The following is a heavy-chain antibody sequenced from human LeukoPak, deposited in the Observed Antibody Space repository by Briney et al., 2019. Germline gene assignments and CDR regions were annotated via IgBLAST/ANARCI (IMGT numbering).Heavy chain of an antibody. D-gene: IGHD3-22*01. Sequence: ASVKVSRKASGYTFTSYGISWVRQAPGQGLEWMGWISAYNGNTNYAQKLQGRVTMTTDTSTSTAYMEVRSLRSDDTAVYYCARVQPTYYYYDSSGYFLDYWGQGTLVTVSS. CDR3: ARVQPTYYYYDSSGYFLDY. CDR2: ISAYNGNT. J-gene: IGHJ4*02. V-gene: IGHV1-18*01. CDR1: GYTFTSYG.